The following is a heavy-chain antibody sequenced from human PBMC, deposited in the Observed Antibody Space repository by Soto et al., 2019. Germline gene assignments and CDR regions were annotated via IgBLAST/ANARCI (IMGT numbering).Heavy chain of an antibody. CDR2: INHSGST. Sequence: PSETLSLTCAVYGGSFSGYYWSWIRQPPGKGLEWIGEINHSGSTNYNPSLKSRVTISVDTSKNQFSLKLSSVTAADTAVYYCARTGGSNYPNYYYYYGMDVWGQGTTVTVS. V-gene: IGHV4-34*01. CDR3: ARTGGSNYPNYYYYYGMDV. J-gene: IGHJ6*02. CDR1: GGSFSGYY. D-gene: IGHD4-4*01.